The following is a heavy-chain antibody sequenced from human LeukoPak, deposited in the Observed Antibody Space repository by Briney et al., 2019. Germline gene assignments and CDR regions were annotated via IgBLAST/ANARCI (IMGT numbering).Heavy chain of an antibody. CDR3: ARDAKYYYGSRTYFFFEY. CDR2: IYYTGST. D-gene: IGHD3-10*01. CDR1: GGSISSYY. J-gene: IGHJ4*02. V-gene: IGHV4-59*12. Sequence: SETLSLTCTVSGGSISSYYWSWIRQPPGKGLEWIGYIYYTGSTNYNPSLKSRVTISVDTSKNQFSLKLGSVTAADTAIYYCARDAKYYYGSRTYFFFEYWGQGTLLTVSS.